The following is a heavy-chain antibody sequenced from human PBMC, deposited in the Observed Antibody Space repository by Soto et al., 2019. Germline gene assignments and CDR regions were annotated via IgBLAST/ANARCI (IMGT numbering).Heavy chain of an antibody. V-gene: IGHV3-15*07. CDR1: GCTFSNAW. D-gene: IGHD2-15*01. CDR3: TTQNCSGGSCYSGYYYYGLDV. J-gene: IGHJ6*02. CDR2: IKSKTDGGTA. Sequence: EVQLVESGGGLVKPGGSLRLSCAASGCTFSNAWMNWVRQAPGKGLEGVGRIKSKTDGGTADYAAPVKGRFTISRDDSKNTLYLQMDSLITEDTAVYYCTTQNCSGGSCYSGYYYYGLDVWGQGTTVSVSS.